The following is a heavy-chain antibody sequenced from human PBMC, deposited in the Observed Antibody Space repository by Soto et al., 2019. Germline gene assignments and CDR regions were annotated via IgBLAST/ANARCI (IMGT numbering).Heavy chain of an antibody. Sequence: SETLSLTCTVSGGSISSYYWCWIRQPPGKGLEWIGYIYYSGSTNYNPSLKSRVTISVDTSKNQFSLKLSSVTAADTAVYYCARAVYPEYYYDSSGYYFDYWGQGTLVTVSS. CDR1: GGSISSYY. J-gene: IGHJ4*02. CDR2: IYYSGST. CDR3: ARAVYPEYYYDSSGYYFDY. V-gene: IGHV4-59*01. D-gene: IGHD3-22*01.